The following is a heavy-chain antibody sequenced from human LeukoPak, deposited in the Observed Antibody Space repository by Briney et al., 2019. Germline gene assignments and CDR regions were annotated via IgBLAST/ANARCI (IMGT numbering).Heavy chain of an antibody. J-gene: IGHJ3*02. V-gene: IGHV1-69*06. CDR3: ARSIAVAGTDAFDI. CDR2: IIPIFGTA. D-gene: IGHD6-19*01. CDR1: GGTFSSYA. Sequence: ASVKVSCKASGGTFSSYAISWVRQAPGQGLEWMGGIIPIFGTANYAQKFQGRVTITADKSASTAYMELSRLRSDDTAVYYCARSIAVAGTDAFDIWGQGTMVTVSS.